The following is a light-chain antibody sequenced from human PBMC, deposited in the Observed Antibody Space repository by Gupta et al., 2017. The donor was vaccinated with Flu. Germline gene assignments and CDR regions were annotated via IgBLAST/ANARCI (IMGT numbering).Light chain of an antibody. CDR3: QPDDNLLT. Sequence: DIQMSQSPSSLSASVGDRVTITCQASQDISNYLNWYLQKSGKAPKLLIYDASKGERGVPSRFSGSGGGTDFTFTSSIRQAEDSAKYYLQPDDNLLTFGGGTKVEIK. J-gene: IGKJ4*01. CDR2: DAS. V-gene: IGKV1-33*01. CDR1: QDISNY.